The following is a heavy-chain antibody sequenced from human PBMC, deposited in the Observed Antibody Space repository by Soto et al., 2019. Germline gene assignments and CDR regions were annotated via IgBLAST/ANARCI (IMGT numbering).Heavy chain of an antibody. CDR2: ISAYNGNT. CDR3: ARDQVYCSGGSCYSYNWFDP. CDR1: GYTFTSYG. V-gene: IGHV1-18*01. D-gene: IGHD2-15*01. J-gene: IGHJ5*02. Sequence: ASVKVSCKASGYTFTSYGISWVLQSAGQWREWMGWISAYNGNTNYAQKLQGRVTMTTDTSTSTAYMELRSLRSDDTAVYYCARDQVYCSGGSCYSYNWFDPWGQGTLVTVSS.